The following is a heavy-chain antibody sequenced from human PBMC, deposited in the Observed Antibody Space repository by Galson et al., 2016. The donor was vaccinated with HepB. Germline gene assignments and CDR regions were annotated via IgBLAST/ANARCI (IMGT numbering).Heavy chain of an antibody. Sequence: SVKVSCKVSGDTLTGVSMNWVRQAPGRGLEWMGGLHPEDGQRAYAQKFQGRLTMAEDISTGSAYMELSSLRPDDTAVYYCAAFNYYYASLGYFFRLDYWGQGTRVTVSS. CDR3: AAFNYYYASLGYFFRLDY. J-gene: IGHJ4*02. D-gene: IGHD3-10*01. CDR2: LHPEDGQR. CDR1: GDTLTGVS. V-gene: IGHV1-24*01.